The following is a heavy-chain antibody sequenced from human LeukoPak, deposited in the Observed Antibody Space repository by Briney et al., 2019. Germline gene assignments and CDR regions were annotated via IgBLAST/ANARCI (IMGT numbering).Heavy chain of an antibody. Sequence: ASVKVSCKASGYTFTSYGISWVRQAPGQGLEWMGWISAYNGHKLYAQELQGRVTMTTDTSTSTAYMELRSLRSDDTAVYYCARGDYYDSIGYYEDDAFDIWGKGTMVTVSS. J-gene: IGHJ3*02. D-gene: IGHD3-22*01. CDR1: GYTFTSYG. CDR2: ISAYNGHK. V-gene: IGHV1-18*01. CDR3: ARGDYYDSIGYYEDDAFDI.